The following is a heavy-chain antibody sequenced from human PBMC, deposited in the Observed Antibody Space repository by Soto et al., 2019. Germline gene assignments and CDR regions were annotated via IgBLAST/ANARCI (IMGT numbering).Heavy chain of an antibody. J-gene: IGHJ4*02. CDR2: INPSGDSI. D-gene: IGHD3-22*01. V-gene: IGHV1-46*01. CDR1: GYTFTSYY. Sequence: QVQLVQSGAEVKKPGASVRVSCKASGYTFTSYYIHWVRQAPGQGLEWMGIINPSGDSISYAQKFQGRVTLTRDTPTNTVYMELSSLRSEDTALYYCAAYSFDSSGHYRGNYWGQGNLVTVSS. CDR3: AAYSFDSSGHYRGNY.